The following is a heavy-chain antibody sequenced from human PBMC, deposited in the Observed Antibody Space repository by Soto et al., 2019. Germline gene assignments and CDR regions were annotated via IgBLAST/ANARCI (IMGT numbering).Heavy chain of an antibody. CDR2: IYSGGST. Sequence: EVQLVETGGGLIQPGGSLRLSCAASGFTVSSNYMSWVRQAPGKRLEWVSVIYSGGSTYYADSVKGRFTISRDNSKNTLYLQMNSLRAEDTAVYYYARGFQYDSSGYYYADYFDYWGQGTLVTVSS. J-gene: IGHJ4*02. CDR3: ARGFQYDSSGYYYADYFDY. V-gene: IGHV3-53*02. D-gene: IGHD3-22*01. CDR1: GFTVSSNY.